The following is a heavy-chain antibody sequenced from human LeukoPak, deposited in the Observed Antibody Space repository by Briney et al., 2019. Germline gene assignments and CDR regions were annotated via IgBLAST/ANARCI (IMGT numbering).Heavy chain of an antibody. Sequence: GESLRLSCAASGFTFSSYAMSWVRQAPGKGLEWVSALGDSGRSIYYADSVKGRFTISRDNSKNTLYLQMNSLRAEDTAVYYCAKSTTTVTPYYFDYWGQGNLVTVSS. CDR1: GFTFSSYA. D-gene: IGHD4-17*01. CDR3: AKSTTTVTPYYFDY. V-gene: IGHV3-23*01. CDR2: LGDSGRSI. J-gene: IGHJ4*02.